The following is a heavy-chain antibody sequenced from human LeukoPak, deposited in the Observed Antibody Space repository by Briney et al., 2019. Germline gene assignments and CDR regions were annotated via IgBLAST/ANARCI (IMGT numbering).Heavy chain of an antibody. D-gene: IGHD3-16*01. CDR1: GHSIINSYY. CDR3: ARVAMITFGGVIRNSEWFDP. CDR2: IYHTGST. Sequence: PSETLSLTCTVSGHSIINSYYWGWIRQPPGKGLEWIGSIYHTGSTYYNPSLKSRVTISVDTSKNQFSLKLNSVTAADTAVYYCARVAMITFGGVIRNSEWFDPWGQGTLVTVSS. J-gene: IGHJ5*02. V-gene: IGHV4-38-2*02.